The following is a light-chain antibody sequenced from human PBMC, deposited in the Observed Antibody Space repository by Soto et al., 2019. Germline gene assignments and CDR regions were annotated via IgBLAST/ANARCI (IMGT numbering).Light chain of an antibody. CDR3: QQRSNWPQIT. CDR2: DAS. J-gene: IGKJ4*01. Sequence: EIVLTQSPATLSLSPGERATLSCRASQSVSKYLAWYQQKPGQAPRLLIHDASNRATGIPARFSGSGSGTDFTLTISSLEPEDFGVLYCQQRSNWPQITFGGGTKVEIK. V-gene: IGKV3-11*01. CDR1: QSVSKY.